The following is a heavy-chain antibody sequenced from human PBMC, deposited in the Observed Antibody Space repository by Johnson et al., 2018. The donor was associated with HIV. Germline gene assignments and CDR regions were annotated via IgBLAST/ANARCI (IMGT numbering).Heavy chain of an antibody. D-gene: IGHD6-6*01. CDR3: ARDRAPVYSSSSTPFDALDI. V-gene: IGHV3-66*01. Sequence: VQVVESGGGLVQPGRSLRLSCAASGFTFSSYDMHWVRQATGKGLEWVSVIYSGGSTYYADSVKGRFPISRDNSKNTLYLQMNSLSVEDTSVYYCARDRAPVYSSSSTPFDALDIWGQGTMVTVSS. CDR2: IYSGGST. J-gene: IGHJ3*02. CDR1: GFTFSSYD.